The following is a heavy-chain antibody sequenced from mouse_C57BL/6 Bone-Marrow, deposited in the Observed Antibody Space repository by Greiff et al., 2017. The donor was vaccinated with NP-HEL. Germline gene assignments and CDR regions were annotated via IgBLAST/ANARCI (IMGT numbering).Heavy chain of an antibody. CDR3: ARGEDYDEVYFDY. V-gene: IGHV1-85*01. J-gene: IGHJ2*01. Sequence: QVQLKESGPELVKPGASVKLSCKASGYTFTSYDINWVKQRPGQGLEWIGWIYPRDGSTKYNEKFKGKATLTVDTSSSTAYMELHSLTSEDSAVYFCARGEDYDEVYFDYWGQGTTLTVSS. CDR2: IYPRDGST. CDR1: GYTFTSYD. D-gene: IGHD2-4*01.